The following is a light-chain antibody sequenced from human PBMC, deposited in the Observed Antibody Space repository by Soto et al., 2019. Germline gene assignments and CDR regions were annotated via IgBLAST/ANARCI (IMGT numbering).Light chain of an antibody. V-gene: IGKV3-20*01. CDR3: HQYSNPPHS. Sequence: ETVLTQSPGTLSLSPGEGATLSCRASQTVGASQSAWYQHKPGQSPRLLIYGVSNRATDIPDRFGGSGYGTDFTLTISRLEPEDFAVYYCHQYSNPPHSFGQGTKLEIK. J-gene: IGKJ2*01. CDR1: QTVGASQ. CDR2: GVS.